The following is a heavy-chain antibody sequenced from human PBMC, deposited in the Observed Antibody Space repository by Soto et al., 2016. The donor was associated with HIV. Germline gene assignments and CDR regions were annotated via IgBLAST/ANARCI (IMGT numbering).Heavy chain of an antibody. CDR1: GYTFTGYY. CDR2: ISVYNGNT. J-gene: IGHJ3*02. Sequence: QVQLVQSGAEVKKPGASVKVSCKASGYTFTGYYMHWVRQAPGQGLEWMGWISVYNGNTNYAQKLQGRVTMTADTSTRTAYMELRSLRSDDTAVYYCARDRWGSGWVDAFNIWGQGDNGHRLF. CDR3: ARDRWGSGWVDAFNI. V-gene: IGHV1-18*04. D-gene: IGHD3-10*01.